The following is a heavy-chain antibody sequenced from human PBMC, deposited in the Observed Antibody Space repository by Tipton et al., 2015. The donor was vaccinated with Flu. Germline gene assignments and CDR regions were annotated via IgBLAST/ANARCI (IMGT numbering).Heavy chain of an antibody. Sequence: TLSLTCSVSGGPITSSSYYWGWIRQPPGRPLEWIGSIYHSGSTYYNPSLKSRVTISVDTSKNQFSLKLSSVTAADTAVYYCARGPEQWLVNPHYFDYWGQGTLVTVSS. CDR2: IYHSGST. V-gene: IGHV4-39*07. D-gene: IGHD6-19*01. J-gene: IGHJ4*02. CDR3: ARGPEQWLVNPHYFDY. CDR1: GGPITSSSYY.